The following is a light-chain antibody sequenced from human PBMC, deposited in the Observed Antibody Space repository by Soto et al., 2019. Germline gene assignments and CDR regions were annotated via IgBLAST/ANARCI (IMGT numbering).Light chain of an antibody. V-gene: IGKV1-27*01. J-gene: IGKJ1*01. Sequence: DIQMTQSPSTLSSSVGDRVTITSRASQSISRGLAWYQQKPGKVPKLLIYAAFTLQSGVPSRFSGGGSGTDFTLTISSLQPEDVATYYCQKYGSAPQTFGQGTKVDIK. CDR3: QKYGSAPQT. CDR1: QSISRG. CDR2: AAF.